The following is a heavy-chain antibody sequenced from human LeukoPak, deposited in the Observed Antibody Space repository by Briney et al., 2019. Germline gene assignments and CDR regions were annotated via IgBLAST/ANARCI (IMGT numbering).Heavy chain of an antibody. V-gene: IGHV4-61*01. CDR2: IYYSGST. Sequence: SETLSLTCTVSGGSISSSSYYWSWIRQPPGKGLEWIGYIYYSGSTNYNPSLKSRVTISVDTSKNQFSLKLSSVTAADTAVYYCARETDSSGYYTPFDIWGQGTMVTVSS. J-gene: IGHJ3*02. D-gene: IGHD3-22*01. CDR1: GGSISSSSYY. CDR3: ARETDSSGYYTPFDI.